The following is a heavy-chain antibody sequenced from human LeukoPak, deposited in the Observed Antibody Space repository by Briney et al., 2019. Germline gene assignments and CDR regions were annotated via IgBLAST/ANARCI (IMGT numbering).Heavy chain of an antibody. J-gene: IGHJ3*02. D-gene: IGHD2-15*01. CDR3: VKEGVVGAACEI. V-gene: IGHV3-64D*09. Sequence: GGSLRLSCSASGFTFRVYTTDGVRQAPGKGLEYVSAISSNGGSTYYADSVKGRFTISRDNSKNTLYLQMSSLRPEDTAVYYCVKEGVVGAACEIWGQGTMVTVSS. CDR1: GFTFRVYT. CDR2: ISSNGGST.